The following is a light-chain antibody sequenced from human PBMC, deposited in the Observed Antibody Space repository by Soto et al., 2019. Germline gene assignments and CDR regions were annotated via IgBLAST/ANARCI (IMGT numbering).Light chain of an antibody. J-gene: IGLJ3*02. CDR3: GSYASKDTLL. V-gene: IGLV2-14*03. CDR1: SSDVGGYDH. Sequence: QSALTQPASVSGSPGQSITISCTGTSSDVGGYDHVSWYQQHPGKAPKLIIYDVTVRPSGISRRFSGSKSDNTASLAVSGLQPEDEADYYCGSYASKDTLLFGGGTQLTVL. CDR2: DVT.